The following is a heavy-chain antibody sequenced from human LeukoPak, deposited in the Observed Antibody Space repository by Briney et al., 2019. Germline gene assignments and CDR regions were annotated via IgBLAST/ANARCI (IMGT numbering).Heavy chain of an antibody. Sequence: SETLSLTCTVSGGSISSYYWSWIRQPPGKGLEWIGYIYYSGSTNYNPSLKSRVTISVDTSKNQFSLKLSSVTAADTAVYYCARHDYDYYDSSGYYLGYWGQGTLVTVSS. V-gene: IGHV4-59*08. J-gene: IGHJ4*02. CDR1: GGSISSYY. CDR3: ARHDYDYYDSSGYYLGY. CDR2: IYYSGST. D-gene: IGHD3-22*01.